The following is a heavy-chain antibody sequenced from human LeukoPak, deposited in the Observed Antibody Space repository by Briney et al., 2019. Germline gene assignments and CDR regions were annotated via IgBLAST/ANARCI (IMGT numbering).Heavy chain of an antibody. Sequence: GGSLRLSCAASGFTFSSYAMSWVRQAPGKGLEWVSVIYSGGSTYYADSVKGRFTISRDNSKNTLYLQMNSLRAEDTAVYSCAREGITGTTSPYFDYWGQGTLVTVSS. CDR2: IYSGGST. CDR3: AREGITGTTSPYFDY. J-gene: IGHJ4*02. D-gene: IGHD1-20*01. V-gene: IGHV3-53*01. CDR1: GFTFSSYA.